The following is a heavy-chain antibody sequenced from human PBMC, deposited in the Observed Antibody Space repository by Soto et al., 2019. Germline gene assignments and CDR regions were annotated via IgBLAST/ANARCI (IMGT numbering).Heavy chain of an antibody. D-gene: IGHD2-15*01. J-gene: IGHJ2*01. CDR3: ARQSCSGGGCYSGPQDWYFSL. Sequence: QVQLQESGPGLVKPSETLSLTCTVSGGSINSYYWSWIPQPPGKGLEWIGSLSYSGNFFYNPSLMSRISISVDTSKNQFSLTLTSVAAADTAVYYCARQSCSGGGCYSGPQDWYFSLWGRGTLVTVSS. V-gene: IGHV4-59*01. CDR1: GGSINSYY. CDR2: LSYSGNF.